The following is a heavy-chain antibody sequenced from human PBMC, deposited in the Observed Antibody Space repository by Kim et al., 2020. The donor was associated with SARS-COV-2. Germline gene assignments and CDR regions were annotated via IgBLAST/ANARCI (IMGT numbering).Heavy chain of an antibody. J-gene: IGHJ4*02. V-gene: IGHV3-23*01. CDR1: GFTFSSYA. CDR3: ANWKFPGYSSSWYESPISDY. D-gene: IGHD6-13*01. CDR2: ISGSGGST. Sequence: GGSLRLSCAASGFTFSSYAMSWVRQAPGKGLEWVSAISGSGGSTYYADSVKGRFTISRDNSKNTLYLQMNSLRAEDTAVYYCANWKFPGYSSSWYESPISDYWGQGTLVTVSS.